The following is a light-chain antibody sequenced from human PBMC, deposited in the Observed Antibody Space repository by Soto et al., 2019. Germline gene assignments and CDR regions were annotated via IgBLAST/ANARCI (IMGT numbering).Light chain of an antibody. CDR2: SVS. V-gene: IGLV2-11*01. CDR1: SSDVGGHNY. CDR3: AAWDDSLSGPV. Sequence: QSALTQPRSVSGSPGQSVTISCTGTSSDVGGHNYVSWYQQYPGKAPKLLLSSVSKRPSGVPDRFSGSKSDTSASLAISGLQFEDEAVYYCAAWDDSLSGPVFGGGTKLTVL. J-gene: IGLJ3*02.